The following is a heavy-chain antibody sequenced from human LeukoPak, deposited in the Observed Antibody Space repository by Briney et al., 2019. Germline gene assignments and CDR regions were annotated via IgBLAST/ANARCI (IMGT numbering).Heavy chain of an antibody. Sequence: GGSLRLSCAASGFTFSSYGMHWVRQAPGKGLEWVAVISYDGSNKYYADSVKGRFTISRDNSKNTLYLQMNSLRAEDTAVYYCARSTMVRGVRFDPWGQGTLVTVSS. V-gene: IGHV3-30*03. CDR3: ARSTMVRGVRFDP. CDR1: GFTFSSYG. J-gene: IGHJ5*02. D-gene: IGHD3-10*01. CDR2: ISYDGSNK.